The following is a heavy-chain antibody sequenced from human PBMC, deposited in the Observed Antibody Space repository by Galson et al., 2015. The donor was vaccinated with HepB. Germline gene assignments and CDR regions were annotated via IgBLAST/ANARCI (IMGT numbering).Heavy chain of an antibody. CDR2: IYWDDDK. D-gene: IGHD2-2*01. CDR1: GFSLSTSGVG. V-gene: IGHV2-5*02. CDR3: AHRRAILGYCTSTSCQNWFDP. Sequence: PALVKPTQTLTLTCTFSGFSLSTSGVGVGWIRQPPGKALEWLALIYWDDDKRYSPSLKSRLTITKDTSKNQVVLTITNMDPVDTATYYCAHRRAILGYCTSTSCQNWFDPWGQGTLVTVSS. J-gene: IGHJ5*02.